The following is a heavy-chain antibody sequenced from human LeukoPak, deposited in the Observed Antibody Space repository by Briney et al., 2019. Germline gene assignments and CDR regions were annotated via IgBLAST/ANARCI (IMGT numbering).Heavy chain of an antibody. Sequence: SETLSLTCAVSGGSISSGGYSWSWIRQPPGKGLEWIGYIYHSGSTYYNPSLKGRVTISVDRSKNQFSLKLSSVTAADTAVYYCARASGLSIVGATYYYYYYGMDVWGQGTTVTVSS. V-gene: IGHV4-30-2*01. CDR1: GGSISSGGYS. CDR3: ARASGLSIVGATYYYYYYGMDV. D-gene: IGHD1-26*01. J-gene: IGHJ6*02. CDR2: IYHSGST.